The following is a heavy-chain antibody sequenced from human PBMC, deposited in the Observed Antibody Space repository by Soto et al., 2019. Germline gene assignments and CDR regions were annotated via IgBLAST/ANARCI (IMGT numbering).Heavy chain of an antibody. J-gene: IGHJ5*02. D-gene: IGHD2-2*01. CDR3: ERPHGRDIVVVPAQTAWFDP. V-gene: IGHV4-34*01. CDR2: INHSGST. Sequence: SETLSLTCAVYGGSFSGDYWSWIRQPPGKGLEWIGEINHSGSTNYNPSLKSRVTISVDTSKNQFSLKLSSVTAADTAVYYCERPHGRDIVVVPAQTAWFDPWGQGTLVTVSS. CDR1: GGSFSGDY.